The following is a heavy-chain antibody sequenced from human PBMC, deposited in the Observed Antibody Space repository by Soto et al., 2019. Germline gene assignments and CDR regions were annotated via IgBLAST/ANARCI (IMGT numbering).Heavy chain of an antibody. D-gene: IGHD2-2*01. CDR1: GFTFSNAW. CDR2: IKSKTDGGTT. J-gene: IGHJ6*03. CDR3: TTALPSYCSSTSCYRAYYYMDV. V-gene: IGHV3-15*01. Sequence: PGGSLRLSCAASGFTFSNAWMSWVRQAPGKGLEWVGRIKSKTDGGTTDYAAPVKGRFTISRDDSKNTLYLQMNSLKTEDTAVYYCTTALPSYCSSTSCYRAYYYMDVWGKGTTVTVSS.